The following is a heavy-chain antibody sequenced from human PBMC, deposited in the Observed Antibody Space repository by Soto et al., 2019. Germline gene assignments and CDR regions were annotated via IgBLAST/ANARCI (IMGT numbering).Heavy chain of an antibody. CDR3: ARGRLEGVTNYVFY. V-gene: IGHV3-33*01. Sequence: GGSLRLSCAASGFTFSIYGMHWVRHAPGKGLEWVAVIWSDGSKKYYADSVKGRFTISRDNSKNTLYLQMNSLRAEDTAVYYCARGRLEGVTNYVFYWGQGTLVTVSS. CDR1: GFTFSIYG. D-gene: IGHD3-16*01. J-gene: IGHJ4*02. CDR2: IWSDGSKK.